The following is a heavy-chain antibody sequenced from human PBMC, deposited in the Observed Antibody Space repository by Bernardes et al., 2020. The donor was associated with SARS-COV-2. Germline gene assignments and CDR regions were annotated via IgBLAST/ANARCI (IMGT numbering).Heavy chain of an antibody. CDR1: GFTFSNYG. Sequence: GGSLRLSCSASGFTFSNYGMTWIRQAPGKGLEWVSAISGSGITTYYADSVKGRFSISRDNAKNTLYLQMSGLSAEDTAIYYCTRGPLCGYGAFGVWGQGTLVTVSS. CDR2: ISGSGITT. D-gene: IGHD2-21*01. CDR3: TRGPLCGYGAFGV. J-gene: IGHJ4*02. V-gene: IGHV3-23*01.